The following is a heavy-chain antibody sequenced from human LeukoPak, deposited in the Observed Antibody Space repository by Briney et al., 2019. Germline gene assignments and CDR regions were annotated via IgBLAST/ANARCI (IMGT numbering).Heavy chain of an antibody. J-gene: IGHJ4*02. Sequence: GGSLRLSCAASGFTFSSYWMHWVRQAPGKGLEWVSRISSDGSSTNYADSVKGRFAISRDAAKNTLFLQINSLRAEDTAVYFCAAAGRGSLDYWGQGTLVTVSS. CDR2: ISSDGSST. CDR1: GFTFSSYW. CDR3: AAAGRGSLDY. V-gene: IGHV3-74*01. D-gene: IGHD3-16*01.